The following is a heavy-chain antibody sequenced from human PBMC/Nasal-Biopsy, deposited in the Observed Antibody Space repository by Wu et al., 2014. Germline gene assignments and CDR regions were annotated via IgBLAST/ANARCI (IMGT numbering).Heavy chain of an antibody. CDR2: ISGGDVGT. Sequence: LRLSCAASGFAFNNYAMSWVRQSPGRGLEWVSAISGGDVGTYHADSVRGRFTLARDNATKTLDLHMDSLRDEDTAVYYCARQGGTGYDSDFPGIVAAGVSWFDPWGQGTLVTVSS. CDR3: ARQGGTGYDSDFPGIVAAGVSWFDP. CDR1: GFAFNNYA. J-gene: IGHJ5*02. D-gene: IGHD5-12*01. V-gene: IGHV3-23*01.